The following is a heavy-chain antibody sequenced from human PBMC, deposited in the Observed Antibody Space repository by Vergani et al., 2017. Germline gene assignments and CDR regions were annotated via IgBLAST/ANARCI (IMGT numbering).Heavy chain of an antibody. CDR2: IYSTGST. V-gene: IGHV4-31*03. CDR3: ARMGGYDEGDAFRIGYFDS. CDR1: GDSISSGVYY. J-gene: IGHJ4*02. Sequence: QVQLQESGPGLVKPSQTLSLTCSVSGDSISSGVYYWNWIRQHPGKGLEWIGYIYSTGSTHHNPSLRMRMNMSVDTAKNQFSLKLNSVTAADTAMYYCARMGGYDEGDAFRIGYFDSWGPGILVTVSS. D-gene: IGHD3-22*01.